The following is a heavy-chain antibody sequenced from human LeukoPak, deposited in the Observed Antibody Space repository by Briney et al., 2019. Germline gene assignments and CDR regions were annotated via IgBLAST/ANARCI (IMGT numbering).Heavy chain of an antibody. CDR1: GITFRSYG. D-gene: IGHD2-21*02. V-gene: IGHV3-33*03. CDR3: TSWGDTTAEYFQR. Sequence: GGSLRLPCAASGITFRSYGMHWVRQAPGKGLEWVAFIWYDGSNKYYADSVKGRFTISRDNAQNSMYLQMNSLRVEDTAVYYCTSWGDTTAEYFQRWGQGTLVTVSS. CDR2: IWYDGSNK. J-gene: IGHJ1*01.